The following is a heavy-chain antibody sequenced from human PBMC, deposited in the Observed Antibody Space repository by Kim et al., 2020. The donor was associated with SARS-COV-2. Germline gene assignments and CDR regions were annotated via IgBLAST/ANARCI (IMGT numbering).Heavy chain of an antibody. D-gene: IGHD2-15*01. V-gene: IGHV3-11*06. Sequence: ADSVKGRFTISRDNAKNSLYLQMNSLRAEDTAVYYCARGDCSGGSCLFDYWGQGTLVTVSS. CDR3: ARGDCSGGSCLFDY. J-gene: IGHJ4*02.